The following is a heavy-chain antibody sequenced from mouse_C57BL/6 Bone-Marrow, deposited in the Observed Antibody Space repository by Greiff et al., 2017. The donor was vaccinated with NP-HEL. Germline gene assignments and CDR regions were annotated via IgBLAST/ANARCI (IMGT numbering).Heavy chain of an antibody. CDR2: IDPEDGDT. CDR1: GFNIKDYY. Sequence: EVQLQQSGAELVRPGASVKLSCTASGFNIKDYYMHWVKQRPEQGLEWIGRIDPEDGDTEYAPKFQGKATMTADTSSNTAYLQLSSLTSEDTAVYYCTPYYYGSSYVESDYWGQGTTLTVSS. CDR3: TPYYYGSSYVESDY. D-gene: IGHD1-1*01. V-gene: IGHV14-1*01. J-gene: IGHJ2*01.